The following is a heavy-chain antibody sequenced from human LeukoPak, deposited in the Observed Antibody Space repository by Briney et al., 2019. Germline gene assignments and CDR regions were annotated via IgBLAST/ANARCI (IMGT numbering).Heavy chain of an antibody. CDR1: GGSISSGGYY. V-gene: IGHV4-30-2*01. D-gene: IGHD3-10*01. J-gene: IGHJ5*02. CDR2: IYHSGST. CDR3: ARGSSSSTFITMVRGVDNWFDP. Sequence: SQTLSLTCTVSGGSISSGGYYWSWIRQPPGKGLEWIGYIYHSGSTYYNPSLKSRVTISVDRSKNQFSLKLSSVTAADTAVYYCARGSSSSTFITMVRGVDNWFDPWGQGTLVTVSS.